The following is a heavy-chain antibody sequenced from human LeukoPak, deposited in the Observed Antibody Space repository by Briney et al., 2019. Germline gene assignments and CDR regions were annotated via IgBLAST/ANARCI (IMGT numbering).Heavy chain of an antibody. J-gene: IGHJ4*02. Sequence: GGSLRLSCAASGFIFTNAWMTWVRQAPGKGLEWVGRIRSTSDGGTTDYAAPVEGRFTISRDDSKNTLYLQMNSLKTEDTAVYYCTTEGATYYYDSSGYDYFDYWGQGTLVTVSS. V-gene: IGHV3-15*01. CDR1: GFIFTNAW. D-gene: IGHD3-22*01. CDR3: TTEGATYYYDSSGYDYFDY. CDR2: IRSTSDGGTT.